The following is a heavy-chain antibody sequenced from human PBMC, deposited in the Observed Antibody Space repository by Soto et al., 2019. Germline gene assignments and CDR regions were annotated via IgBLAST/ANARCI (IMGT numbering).Heavy chain of an antibody. CDR2: IDASGST. CDR1: DGSISTYY. D-gene: IGHD3-3*01. Sequence: KTSETLSLTCTVSDGSISTYYCNWIRQPAGKGLEWIGRIDASGSTDYDPSLKSRVTMSVDTSKNQFSLRLSSVTAADTAVYYCARGGHDFWSGPFDYWGQGAQVTVSS. J-gene: IGHJ4*02. CDR3: ARGGHDFWSGPFDY. V-gene: IGHV4-4*07.